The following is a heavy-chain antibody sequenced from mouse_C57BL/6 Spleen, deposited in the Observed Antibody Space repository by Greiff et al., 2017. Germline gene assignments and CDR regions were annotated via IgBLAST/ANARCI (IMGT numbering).Heavy chain of an antibody. CDR2: IWRGGST. Sequence: QVQLQQSGPGLVQPSQSLSITCTVSGFSLTSYGVHWVRQSPGKGLEWLGVIWRGGSTDYNAAFMSRLSITKDNSKSQVFFEMNSLQADDTAIYYCAKNEDDHPGYFDVWGTGTTVTVSS. V-gene: IGHV2-5*01. CDR3: AKNEDDHPGYFDV. J-gene: IGHJ1*03. CDR1: GFSLTSYG. D-gene: IGHD2-3*01.